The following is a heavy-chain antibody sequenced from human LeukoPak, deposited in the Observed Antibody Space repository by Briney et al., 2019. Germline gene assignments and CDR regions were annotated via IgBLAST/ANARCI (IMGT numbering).Heavy chain of an antibody. CDR1: VGSISSGSYY. V-gene: IGHV4-61*10. Sequence: SETLSLTCPVSVGSISSGSYYWSWIRQPAGEGLEWIGNIYYSGTSNYNPSLRSRVTISEDTSKNQFSLELNSVTVADTAVYYCARHDQVSTSSPKFNDAFDIWGQGTMVTVSS. CDR3: ARHDQVSTSSPKFNDAFDI. CDR2: IYYSGTS. J-gene: IGHJ3*02. D-gene: IGHD2-2*01.